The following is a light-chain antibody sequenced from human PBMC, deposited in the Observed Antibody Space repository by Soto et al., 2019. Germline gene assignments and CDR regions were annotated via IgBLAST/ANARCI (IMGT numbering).Light chain of an antibody. V-gene: IGKV3-20*01. CDR3: QQYSTSPYA. J-gene: IGKJ2*01. CDR1: QSVSTNY. CDR2: GAS. Sequence: ENVLTQSPGTLSLSPGERVTLFCRASQSVSTNYLAWYQQKPGQAPRLLIYGASSRATGIPDRFSGSGSGSDFTLTISRLEPEDLAVYYCQQYSTSPYACGHGTKLEIK.